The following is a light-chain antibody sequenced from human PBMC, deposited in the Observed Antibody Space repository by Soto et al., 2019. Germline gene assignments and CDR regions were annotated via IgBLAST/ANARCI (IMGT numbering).Light chain of an antibody. V-gene: IGKV3D-20*01. CDR1: QSVSSSY. J-gene: IGKJ4*01. CDR2: DAS. Sequence: ENVLTQSPATLSLSPGERATLSCGASQSVSSSYLAWYQQKPGLAPRILIYDASSRATGIPDRFSGSGSGTDSTLTISRLEPEDFAVYYCQQYGSSPVTFGGGTKVEIK. CDR3: QQYGSSPVT.